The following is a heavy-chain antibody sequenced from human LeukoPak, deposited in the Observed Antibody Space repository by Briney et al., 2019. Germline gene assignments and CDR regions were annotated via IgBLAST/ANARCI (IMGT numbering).Heavy chain of an antibody. CDR3: AHSRSSSWVFNRVGGFDL. V-gene: IGHV2-5*02. J-gene: IGHJ2*01. Sequence: SGPTLVKPTQTLTLTCTFSGFSLSTSGVGVGWIRQPPGKALEWLALIYWDDDKRYSPSLKSRLTITKDTSKNQVVLTMTNMDPVDTATYYCAHSRSSSWVFNRVGGFDLWGRGTLVTVSS. D-gene: IGHD6-13*01. CDR1: GFSLSTSGVG. CDR2: IYWDDDK.